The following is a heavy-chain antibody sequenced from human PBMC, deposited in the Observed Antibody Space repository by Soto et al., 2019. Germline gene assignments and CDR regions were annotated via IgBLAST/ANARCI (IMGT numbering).Heavy chain of an antibody. CDR2: IIPIFGTA. D-gene: IGHD2-21*02. Sequence: SVKVSCKASGGTFSSYAISWVRQAPGQGLEWMGGIIPIFGTANYAQKFQGRVTITADESTSTAYMELSSLRSEDTAVYYCARSTDGYYYGMDVWGQGTTVTGSS. V-gene: IGHV1-69*13. CDR1: GGTFSSYA. CDR3: ARSTDGYYYGMDV. J-gene: IGHJ6*02.